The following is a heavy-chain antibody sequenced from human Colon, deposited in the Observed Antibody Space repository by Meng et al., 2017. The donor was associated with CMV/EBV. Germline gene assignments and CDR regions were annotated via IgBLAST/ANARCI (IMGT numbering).Heavy chain of an antibody. CDR3: AKEGVAKYYFDY. Sequence: SLKISCAASGFTFDDYAMHWVRQAPGKGLEWVSGISWNSGSIGYADSVKGRFTISRDNAKNSLYLQMNSLRAEDTALYYCAKEGVAKYYFDYWGQGTRVTVSS. V-gene: IGHV3-9*01. CDR2: ISWNSGSI. J-gene: IGHJ4*02. CDR1: GFTFDDYA. D-gene: IGHD2-15*01.